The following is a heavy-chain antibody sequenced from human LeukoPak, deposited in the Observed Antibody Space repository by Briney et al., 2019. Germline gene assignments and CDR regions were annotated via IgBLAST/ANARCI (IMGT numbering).Heavy chain of an antibody. CDR1: GYSIGSGYY. V-gene: IGHV4-38-2*02. J-gene: IGHJ4*02. CDR3: ARGGTKKVAAAVSYVWD. CDR2: IYHSGST. Sequence: SETLSLTCTVSGYSIGSGYYWGWIRQPPGKGLEWIGCIYHSGSTYYNPSLKSRVTISVDTSKNQFSLKLSSVTAADTAVYYCARGGTKKVAAAVSYVWDWGQGTLVTVSS. D-gene: IGHD6-13*01.